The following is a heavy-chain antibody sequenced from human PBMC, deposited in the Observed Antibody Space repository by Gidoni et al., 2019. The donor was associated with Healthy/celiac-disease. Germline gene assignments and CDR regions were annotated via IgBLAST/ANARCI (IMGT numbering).Heavy chain of an antibody. CDR3: ARVGGYGDYGAAY. D-gene: IGHD4-17*01. CDR2: MNPNSGNT. Sequence: QVQLVQSGAEVKKPVASVKVSCKSSGYPFTSYDINWVRQATGQGREWMGWMNPNSGNTGYSQKFQGRVTMTRNTTISTAYMELGSLRSEDTAVYYCARVGGYGDYGAAYWGQGTLVTVSS. J-gene: IGHJ4*02. V-gene: IGHV1-8*01. CDR1: GYPFTSYD.